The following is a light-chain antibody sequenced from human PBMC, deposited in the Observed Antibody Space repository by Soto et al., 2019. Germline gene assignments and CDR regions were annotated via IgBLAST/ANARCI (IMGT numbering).Light chain of an antibody. CDR2: AAS. CDR1: QGISSY. CDR3: QQLNSYPIT. V-gene: IGKV1-9*01. Sequence: DIPLTQSPSFLSASVGDIVTITCRASQGISSYLAWYQQKPGKAPKLLIYAASTLQSGVPSRFSGRGSGTEFTLTISRLQPEDFATYYCQQLNSYPITFGQGTRLEIK. J-gene: IGKJ5*01.